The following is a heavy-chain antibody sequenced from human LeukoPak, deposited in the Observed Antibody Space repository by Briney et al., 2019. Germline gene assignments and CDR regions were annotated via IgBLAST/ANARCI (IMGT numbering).Heavy chain of an antibody. Sequence: GGSLRLSCAASGFTFSSYSMNWVRQAPGKGLEWVSSISSSSSYIYYADSVKGRFTISRDNAKNSLYLQMNSLRAEDTAVYYCARGLAATHAFDIWGQGTMVTVSS. CDR1: GFTFSSYS. D-gene: IGHD3-3*02. CDR3: ARGLAATHAFDI. J-gene: IGHJ3*02. V-gene: IGHV3-21*04. CDR2: ISSSSSYI.